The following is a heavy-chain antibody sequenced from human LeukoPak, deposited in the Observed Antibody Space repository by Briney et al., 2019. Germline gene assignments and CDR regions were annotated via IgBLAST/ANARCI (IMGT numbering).Heavy chain of an antibody. J-gene: IGHJ4*02. CDR3: ARARSDWSFDY. V-gene: IGHV4-59*01. CDR2: IYYSGST. Sequence: SETLSLTCTVSGGSISSYYWSWIRQPPGKGLEWIGYIYYSGSTNYNPSLKSRVTISVDTSKNQFSLKLSSVTAADTAVYYCARARSDWSFDYWGQGTLVTVSS. D-gene: IGHD6-19*01. CDR1: GGSISSYY.